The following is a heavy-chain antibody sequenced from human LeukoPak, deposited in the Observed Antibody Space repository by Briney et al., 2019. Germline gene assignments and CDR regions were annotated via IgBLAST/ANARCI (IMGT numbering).Heavy chain of an antibody. Sequence: GGSLRLSCAASGFTFDDYAMHWVRQAPGKGLEWVSGISWNSGSIGYADSVKGRFTISRDNAKNSLYLQMNSLRAEDTALYYCARSGPVGYCSGGSCYTNWFDPWGQGTLVTVSS. CDR2: ISWNSGSI. V-gene: IGHV3-9*01. CDR3: ARSGPVGYCSGGSCYTNWFDP. D-gene: IGHD2-15*01. CDR1: GFTFDDYA. J-gene: IGHJ5*02.